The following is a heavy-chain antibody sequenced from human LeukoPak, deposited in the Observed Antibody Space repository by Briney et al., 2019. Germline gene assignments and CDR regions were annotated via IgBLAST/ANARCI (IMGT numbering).Heavy chain of an antibody. CDR2: IYPGDSDT. Sequence: GESLKISCKGSGYSFSTYWIGWVRQKPGKGLEWMGIIYPGDSDTRYSPSFQGQVTISADKSITTAYLQWSSLTASDTAMYYCARPAGDIRSWFDPWGQGTLVTVSS. J-gene: IGHJ5*02. V-gene: IGHV5-51*01. CDR3: ARPAGDIRSWFDP. D-gene: IGHD3-16*02. CDR1: GYSFSTYW.